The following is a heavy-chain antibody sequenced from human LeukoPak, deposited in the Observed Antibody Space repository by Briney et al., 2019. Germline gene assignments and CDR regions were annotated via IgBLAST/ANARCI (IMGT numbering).Heavy chain of an antibody. D-gene: IGHD6-13*01. V-gene: IGHV3-48*01. CDR2: ISSSSSTI. J-gene: IGHJ4*02. CDR3: ARDRLAATGLFDY. CDR1: GFTFSSYG. Sequence: GGSLRLSCAASGFTFSSYGMNWVRQAPGKGLEWVSYISSSSSTIYYADSVKGRFTISRDNAKNSLYLQMNSLRTEDTAFYYCARDRLAATGLFDYWGQGTLVTVSS.